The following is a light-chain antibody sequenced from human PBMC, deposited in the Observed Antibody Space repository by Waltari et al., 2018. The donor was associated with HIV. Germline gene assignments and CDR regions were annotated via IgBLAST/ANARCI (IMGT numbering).Light chain of an antibody. CDR1: SSDVGGYDF. CDR2: EVI. V-gene: IGLV2-14*01. Sequence: QSALTQPASVSGSPGQSITIFCTGTSSDVGGYDFVSWYQQPPGKAPKRMIYEVIDRPSGVSNRFSGSKSGNTASLTISGLQAEDEADYYCSSYTSSSTRVFGTGTKVTVL. J-gene: IGLJ1*01. CDR3: SSYTSSSTRV.